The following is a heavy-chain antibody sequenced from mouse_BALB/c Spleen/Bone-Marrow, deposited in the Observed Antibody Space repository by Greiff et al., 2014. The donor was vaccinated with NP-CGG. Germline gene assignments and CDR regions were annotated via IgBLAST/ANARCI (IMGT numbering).Heavy chain of an antibody. CDR2: ISDGGTCT. CDR3: TRSGKRYGAMDY. D-gene: IGHD2-10*02. Sequence: EVQRVESGGGLVKPGGSLKLSCAASGFTFSDYYMYWVRQTPEKRLEWVATISDGGTCTFYPDSVKGRFTISRDNAKNNLYLQMSSLQSEDTAMYYCTRSGKRYGAMDYWGQGTSVTVSS. V-gene: IGHV5-4*02. J-gene: IGHJ4*01. CDR1: GFTFSDYY.